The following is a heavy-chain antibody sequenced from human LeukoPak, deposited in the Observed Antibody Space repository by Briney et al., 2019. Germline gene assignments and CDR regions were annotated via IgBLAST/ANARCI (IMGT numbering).Heavy chain of an antibody. CDR3: AKGSGKVGATDDY. Sequence: GGSLRLSCAASGFTFSSYSMNWVRQAPGKGLEWVSSISSSSSYIYYADSVKGRFTISRDNSKNTLYLQMNSLRAEDTAVYYCAKGSGKVGATDDYWGQGTLVTVSS. V-gene: IGHV3-21*04. CDR2: ISSSSSYI. D-gene: IGHD1-26*01. J-gene: IGHJ4*02. CDR1: GFTFSSYS.